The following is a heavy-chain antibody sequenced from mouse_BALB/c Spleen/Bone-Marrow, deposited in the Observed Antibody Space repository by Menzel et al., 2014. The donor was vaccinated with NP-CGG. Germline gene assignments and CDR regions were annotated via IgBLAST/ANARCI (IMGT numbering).Heavy chain of an antibody. CDR2: ISSYYGNT. J-gene: IGHJ4*01. V-gene: IGHV1-67*01. Sequence: QVQLKQSGPELVRPGVSVKISCKGSGYTFTDYAMHWMKQSHAKSLEWIGVISSYYGNTDYNQKFKDKATMTVDKSSSTAYMELARLTFEDSAIYYCARRGLYGSTYGRTAMDYWGQGTSVTVSS. CDR3: ARRGLYGSTYGRTAMDY. D-gene: IGHD1-1*01. CDR1: GYTFTDYA.